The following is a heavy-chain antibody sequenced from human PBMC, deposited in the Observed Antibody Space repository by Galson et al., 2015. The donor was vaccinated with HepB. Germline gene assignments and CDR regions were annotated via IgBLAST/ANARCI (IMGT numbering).Heavy chain of an antibody. CDR3: ARGLYDSSGYWDAFDI. D-gene: IGHD3-22*01. CDR1: GFTFSDYY. J-gene: IGHJ3*02. Sequence: SLRLSCAASGFTFSDYYMSWIRQAPGKGLEWVSYISSSSSYTNYADSVKGRFTISRGNAKNSLYLQMNSLRAEDTAVYYCARGLYDSSGYWDAFDIWGQGTMVTVSS. CDR2: ISSSSSYT. V-gene: IGHV3-11*06.